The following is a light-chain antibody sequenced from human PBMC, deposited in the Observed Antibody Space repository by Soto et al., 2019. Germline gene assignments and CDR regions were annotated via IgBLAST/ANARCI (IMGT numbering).Light chain of an antibody. CDR2: DAS. Sequence: EIVLTQSPATLSLSPGERATLSCGASQSVSTSYLAWYQLKPGLAPRLLIYDASSRATGIPDRFSGSGSGTDFTLTISRLEPEEFAVYYCPQYGSSPYTVGQGTKLEIK. CDR1: QSVSTSY. CDR3: PQYGSSPYT. J-gene: IGKJ2*01. V-gene: IGKV3D-20*01.